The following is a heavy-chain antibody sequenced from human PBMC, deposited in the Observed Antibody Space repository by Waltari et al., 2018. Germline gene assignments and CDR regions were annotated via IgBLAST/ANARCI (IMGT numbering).Heavy chain of an antibody. CDR2: IYHSGST. V-gene: IGHV4-38-2*02. J-gene: IGHJ4*02. CDR1: GYSISSGYY. D-gene: IGHD2-2*01. Sequence: QVQLQESGPGLVKPSETLSLTCTVSGYSISSGYYWGWIRQPPGKGLEWFGSIYHSGSTYYNPSLKSRVTISVDTSKNQFSLKLSSVTAADTAVYYCARGYIVVVPAAQDYFDYWGQGTLVTVSS. CDR3: ARGYIVVVPAAQDYFDY.